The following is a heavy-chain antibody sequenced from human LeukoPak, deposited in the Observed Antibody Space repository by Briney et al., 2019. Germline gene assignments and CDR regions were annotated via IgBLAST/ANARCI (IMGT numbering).Heavy chain of an antibody. Sequence: SVKVSCKASGGTFSSYAISWVRQAPGQGLEWMGRIIPILGIANYAQKFQGRVTITADKSTSTAYMELSSLRSEDTALYYCAKDMAPLLRFLEWATEYNNYYYYGMDVWGQGTTVTVSS. V-gene: IGHV1-69*04. CDR3: AKDMAPLLRFLEWATEYNNYYYYGMDV. D-gene: IGHD3-3*01. CDR1: GGTFSSYA. CDR2: IIPILGIA. J-gene: IGHJ6*02.